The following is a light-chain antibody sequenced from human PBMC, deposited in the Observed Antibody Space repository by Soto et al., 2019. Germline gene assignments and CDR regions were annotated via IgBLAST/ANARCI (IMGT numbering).Light chain of an antibody. J-gene: IGKJ4*01. CDR3: QQFSSYPLT. V-gene: IGKV3-20*01. CDR1: QSVSYY. CDR2: DAS. Sequence: EIVLTQSPGTLSFSPGERATLSCRASQSVSYYLAWYQQKPGQAPRLLIYDASSRATGVPDRFSGGGSGTDFTLTISRLEPEDFAVYYCQQFSSYPLTFGGGTKVDIK.